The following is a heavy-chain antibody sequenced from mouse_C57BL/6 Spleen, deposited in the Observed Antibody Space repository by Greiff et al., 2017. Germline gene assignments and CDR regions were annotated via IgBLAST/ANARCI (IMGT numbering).Heavy chain of an antibody. CDR1: GFTFSDYG. Sequence: DVKLVESGGGLVKPGGSLKLSCAASGFTFSDYGMHWVRQAPEKGLEWVAYISSGSSTIYYADTVKGRFTISRDNAKNTLFLQMTSLRSEDTAMYYCARVRYGYYAMDYWGQGTSVTVSS. D-gene: IGHD2-10*02. CDR2: ISSGSSTI. V-gene: IGHV5-17*01. J-gene: IGHJ4*01. CDR3: ARVRYGYYAMDY.